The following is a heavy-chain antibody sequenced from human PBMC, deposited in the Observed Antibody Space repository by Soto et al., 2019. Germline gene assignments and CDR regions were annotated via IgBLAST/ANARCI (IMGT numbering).Heavy chain of an antibody. D-gene: IGHD3-22*01. CDR1: GYTFTSYA. CDR2: INAGNGNT. V-gene: IGHV1-3*01. CDR3: AAGDYDSSGYYILFR. J-gene: IGHJ4*02. Sequence: ASVNVSCKASGYTFTSYAMHWVRQAPGQRLEWMGWINAGNGNTKYSQKFQGRVTITRDTSASTAYMELSSLRSEDTAVYYCAAGDYDSSGYYILFRWGQGTLVTVSS.